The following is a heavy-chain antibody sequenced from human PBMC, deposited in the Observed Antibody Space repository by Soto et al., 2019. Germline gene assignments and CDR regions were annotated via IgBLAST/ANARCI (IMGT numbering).Heavy chain of an antibody. Sequence: GGSLRLSCAASGFTFSTYTMTWVRQAPGKGLEWVSAIRGSGDGTYYADSVKGRFTISRDNSKNMLYLQMNFVRAEDTAVYYCARDHRLIATTYYFDNWGQGTLVTVSS. CDR1: GFTFSTYT. J-gene: IGHJ4*02. V-gene: IGHV3-23*01. CDR3: ARDHRLIATTYYFDN. D-gene: IGHD5-12*01. CDR2: IRGSGDGT.